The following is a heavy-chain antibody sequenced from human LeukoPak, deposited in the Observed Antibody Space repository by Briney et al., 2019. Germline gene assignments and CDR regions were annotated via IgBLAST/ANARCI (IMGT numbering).Heavy chain of an antibody. CDR3: VRHEVAVAGSFDY. J-gene: IGHJ4*02. CDR2: IYPGDSDT. CDR1: GYSFTSYW. Sequence: GESLKISCKGSGYSFTSYWIGWVRQMPGKGLEWMGIIYPGDSDTRYSPSFQGQVTISADKSISTAYLQWSSLKASDTAMYYCVRHEVAVAGSFDYWGQGTLVTVSS. V-gene: IGHV5-51*01. D-gene: IGHD6-19*01.